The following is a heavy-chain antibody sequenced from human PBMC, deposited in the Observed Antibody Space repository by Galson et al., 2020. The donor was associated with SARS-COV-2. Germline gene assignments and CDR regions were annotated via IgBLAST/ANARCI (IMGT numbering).Heavy chain of an antibody. CDR3: AHKGYYDSGSRGFDY. Sequence: SGPTLVKPTETLTLTCTFSGFSLSTSGVGVGWLRQPPGKALEWLALLYWDDDKRYRPSLTSRLTITNDTSKNQVVLTMTNVDPVDTATYYCAHKGYYDSGSRGFDYWGPGTLVTVSS. CDR1: GFSLSTSGVG. J-gene: IGHJ4*02. V-gene: IGHV2-5*02. CDR2: LYWDDDK. D-gene: IGHD3-16*01.